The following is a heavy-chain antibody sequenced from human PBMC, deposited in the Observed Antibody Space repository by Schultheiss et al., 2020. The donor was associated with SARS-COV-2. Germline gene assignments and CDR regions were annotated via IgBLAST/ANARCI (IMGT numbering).Heavy chain of an antibody. J-gene: IGHJ4*02. CDR2: ISYDGSNK. CDR1: GFTFSSYG. CDR3: AKDRCRLGDCYFDY. D-gene: IGHD2-21*02. V-gene: IGHV3-30*18. Sequence: GGSLRLSCAASGFTFSSYGMHWVRQAPGKGLEWVAVISYDGSNKYYADSVKGRFTISRDNSKNTLYLQMNSLTTEDTAVYYCAKDRCRLGDCYFDYWGQGTLVTVSS.